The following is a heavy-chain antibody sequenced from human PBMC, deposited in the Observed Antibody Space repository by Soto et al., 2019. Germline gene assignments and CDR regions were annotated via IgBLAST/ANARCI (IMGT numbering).Heavy chain of an antibody. J-gene: IGHJ4*02. V-gene: IGHV4-61*08. CDR1: GGSMSRGDYY. Sequence: SETLSLTCTVSGGSMSRGDYYWSWIRQPPGKGLEWIGYIYYSGSTNYNPSLKSRVTISVDTSKNQFSLKLSSVTAADTAVYYCARAPRGNYGYPSYFDYWGQGTLVTVSS. D-gene: IGHD3-10*01. CDR2: IYYSGST. CDR3: ARAPRGNYGYPSYFDY.